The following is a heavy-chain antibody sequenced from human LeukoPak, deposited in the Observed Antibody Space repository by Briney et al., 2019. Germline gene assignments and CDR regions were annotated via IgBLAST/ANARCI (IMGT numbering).Heavy chain of an antibody. J-gene: IGHJ6*02. V-gene: IGHV1-46*01. CDR3: AREGFPPKISDFWSGLGPYYYYGMDV. D-gene: IGHD3-3*01. CDR2: INPSGGST. CDR1: GYTLTSYY. Sequence: ASVKVSCKASGYTLTSYYMHWVRQAPGQGLEWMGIINPSGGSTSYTQKFQGRVTMTRDTSTSTVYMELNSLRSEDTAVYYCAREGFPPKISDFWSGLGPYYYYGMDVWGQGTTVTVSS.